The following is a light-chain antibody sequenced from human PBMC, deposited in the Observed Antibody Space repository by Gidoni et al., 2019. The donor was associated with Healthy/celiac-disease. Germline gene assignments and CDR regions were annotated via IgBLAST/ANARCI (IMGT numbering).Light chain of an antibody. CDR1: QSVLYSSNNKNY. CDR3: QQYYSTPPT. J-gene: IGKJ2*01. V-gene: IGKV4-1*01. Sequence: GSLGERATINCKSSQSVLYSSNNKNYLAWYQQKPGQHPKLLIYWASTRESGVPDRFSGSGSGTDFTLTISSLQAEDVAVYYCQQYYSTPPTFGQGTKLEIK. CDR2: WAS.